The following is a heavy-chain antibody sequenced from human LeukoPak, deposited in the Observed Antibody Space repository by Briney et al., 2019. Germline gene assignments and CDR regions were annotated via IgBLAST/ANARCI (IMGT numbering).Heavy chain of an antibody. D-gene: IGHD3-10*01. CDR2: ISWNSGSI. V-gene: IGHV3-9*01. J-gene: IGHJ4*02. CDR1: GFTFDDYA. CDR3: VRGPLSGSYHPPFDY. Sequence: PGGSLKLSCAASGFTFDDYAMHWVRQAPGKGLEWVSGISWNSGSIGYADSVEGRFTISRDNAKNSLYLQMNSLRAEDTALYYCVRGPLSGSYHPPFDYWGQGTLVTVSS.